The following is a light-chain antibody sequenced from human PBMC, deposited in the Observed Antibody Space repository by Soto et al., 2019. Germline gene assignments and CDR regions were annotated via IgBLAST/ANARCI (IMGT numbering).Light chain of an antibody. CDR2: AAS. CDR3: QVSDATWT. Sequence: VRMTLSPSSLSASKGDRVTITFRASQNISSYLNWYQQKPGKAPKLLIYAASSLQGGVPSRFSGSGTGTDFTLTISSLQPEDFATYYCQVSDATWTFGQGTKVDIK. J-gene: IGKJ1*01. CDR1: QNISSY. V-gene: IGKV1-39*01.